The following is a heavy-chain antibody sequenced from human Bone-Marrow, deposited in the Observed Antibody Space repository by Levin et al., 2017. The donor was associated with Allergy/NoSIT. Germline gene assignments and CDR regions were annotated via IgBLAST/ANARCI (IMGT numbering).Heavy chain of an antibody. CDR1: GYSFTSYW. CDR3: ARLRDSSGYYYEP. CDR2: IYPGDSDT. D-gene: IGHD3-22*01. J-gene: IGHJ5*02. Sequence: GGSLRLSCKGSGYSFTSYWIGWVRQMPGKGLEWMGIIYPGDSDTRYSPSFQGQVTISADKSISTAYLQWSSLKASDTAMYYCARLRDSSGYYYEPWGQGTLVTVSS. V-gene: IGHV5-51*01.